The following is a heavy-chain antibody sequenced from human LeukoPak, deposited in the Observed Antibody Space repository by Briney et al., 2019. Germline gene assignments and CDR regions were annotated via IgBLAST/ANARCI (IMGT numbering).Heavy chain of an antibody. CDR1: GGSISSGGYS. CDR2: IYHSGST. Sequence: SETLSLTCAVSGGSISSGGYSWSWIRQPPGKGLEWIGYIYHSGSTYYNPSLKSRVTISVDRSKNQFSLKLSSVTAADTAVYYCARVGATKYFQHWGQGTLVTVSS. D-gene: IGHD1-26*01. J-gene: IGHJ1*01. V-gene: IGHV4-30-2*01. CDR3: ARVGATKYFQH.